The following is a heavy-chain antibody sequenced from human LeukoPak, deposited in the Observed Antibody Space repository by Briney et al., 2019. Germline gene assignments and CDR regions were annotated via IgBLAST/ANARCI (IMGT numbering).Heavy chain of an antibody. CDR3: ARVDYGGNFGAFDI. V-gene: IGHV3-33*01. D-gene: IGHD4-23*01. J-gene: IGHJ3*02. CDR1: GFTFSSYG. Sequence: GGSLRLSCAASGFTFSSYGMHWVRQAPGKGLEWVAVIWYDGSNKYYADSVKGRFTISRDNSKNTLYLQMNSLRAGDTAVYYCARVDYGGNFGAFDIWGQGTMVTVSS. CDR2: IWYDGSNK.